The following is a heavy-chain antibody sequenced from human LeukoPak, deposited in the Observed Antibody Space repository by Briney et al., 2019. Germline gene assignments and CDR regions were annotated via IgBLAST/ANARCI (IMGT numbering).Heavy chain of an antibody. CDR2: IISYGGRA. V-gene: IGHV3-64*02. J-gene: IGHJ6*03. D-gene: IGHD1-26*01. CDR3: ARVKMGATVSDFYYYYMDL. CDR1: GFPFSSYT. Sequence: PGGSLRLSCTASGFPFSSYTIHWVRQAPGKGLECVAAIISYGGRAFYADSVTGRFTVSRDNSKSTMYLQMVSLRLEDTGVYYCARVKMGATVSDFYYYYMDLWGKGTTVTVSS.